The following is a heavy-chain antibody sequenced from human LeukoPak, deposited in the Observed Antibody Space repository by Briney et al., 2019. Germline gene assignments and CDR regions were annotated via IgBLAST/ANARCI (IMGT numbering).Heavy chain of an antibody. CDR2: ISSSGST. V-gene: IGHV4-61*02. J-gene: IGHJ3*02. CDR1: GDSISSGDYY. D-gene: IGHD3-22*01. CDR3: ARGPYSYDSSGAFDI. Sequence: PSETLSLTCTVSGDSISSGDYYWSWIRQPAGKGLEWIGRISSSGSTNYNPSLKSRVTISVDTSKNQFSLKLSSVTAADTAVYFCARGPYSYDSSGAFDIWGQGAMVTVSS.